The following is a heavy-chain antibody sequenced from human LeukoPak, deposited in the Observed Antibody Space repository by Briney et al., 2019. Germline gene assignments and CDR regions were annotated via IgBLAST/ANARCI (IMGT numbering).Heavy chain of an antibody. Sequence: PGGSLRLSCAASGFTFSSYSMNWVRQAPGKGLEWVSSISSSSSYIYYADSVKGRFTISRDNAKNSLYLQMNSLRAEDTAVYYCARESCSSTSCYRDYYYMDVWGKGTTVTVSS. CDR3: ARESCSSTSCYRDYYYMDV. CDR1: GFTFSSYS. V-gene: IGHV3-21*01. D-gene: IGHD2-2*01. CDR2: ISSSSSYI. J-gene: IGHJ6*03.